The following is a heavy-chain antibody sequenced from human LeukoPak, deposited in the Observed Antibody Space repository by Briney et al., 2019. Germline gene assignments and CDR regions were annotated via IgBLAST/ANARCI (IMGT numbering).Heavy chain of an antibody. V-gene: IGHV3-7*01. CDR2: IKQDGNEK. D-gene: IGHD2-15*01. Sequence: PGGSLRLLCAPSGFTFRNYWMNWVRQAPGKGLEWVANIKQDGNEKHCVDSVKGRFTLSRHNAENSLYLQMNSLRVHDTAVYYCARDRGGAESHGFDAFDLWGQGTIVTVSS. CDR1: GFTFRNYW. CDR3: ARDRGGAESHGFDAFDL. J-gene: IGHJ3*01.